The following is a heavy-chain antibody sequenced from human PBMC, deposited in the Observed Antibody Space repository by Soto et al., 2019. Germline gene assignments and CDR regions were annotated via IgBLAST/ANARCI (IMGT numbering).Heavy chain of an antibody. D-gene: IGHD5-12*01. V-gene: IGHV4-31*03. CDR3: ARDLYLGCSGMRCMDV. CDR2: IYYSGST. CDR1: GGSISSGGYY. Sequence: QVQLQESGPGLVKPSQTLSLTCTVSGGSISSGGYYWSWTRQHPGKGLEWIGYIYYSGSTYYNPSLKSRVTISVDTSKNQFSLKLSSVTAADTAVYYCARDLYLGCSGMRCMDVWGQGTTVTVSS. J-gene: IGHJ6*02.